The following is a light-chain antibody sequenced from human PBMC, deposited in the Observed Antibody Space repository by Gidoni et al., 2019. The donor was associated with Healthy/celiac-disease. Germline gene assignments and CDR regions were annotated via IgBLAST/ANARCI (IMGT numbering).Light chain of an antibody. Sequence: DIVLTQSPGTLSLSPGERATLSCRASQSVSSSYLACYQQKPGQAPRLLIYGASSRATGIPDRFSGSGSGTDFTLTISRLEPEDFAVYYCQQYGSSPCSFGQGTKLEIK. CDR3: QQYGSSPCS. J-gene: IGKJ2*04. CDR1: QSVSSSY. V-gene: IGKV3-20*01. CDR2: GAS.